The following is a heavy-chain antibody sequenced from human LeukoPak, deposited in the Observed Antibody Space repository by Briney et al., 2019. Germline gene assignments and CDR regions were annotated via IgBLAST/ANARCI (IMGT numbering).Heavy chain of an antibody. CDR1: GFSFSRYW. V-gene: IGHV3-7*01. CDR3: ARLKDDVTKFDY. CDR2: INQDVSRI. Sequence: RGSQRLSCAGSGFSFSRYWMAWVRQAPGKGLEWVASINQDVSRIHYVDSVKGRFTISRDNAKSSLFLQMTSLRVEDTAVYYCARLKDDVTKFDYWGQGTLVTVSS. D-gene: IGHD2-8*01. J-gene: IGHJ4*02.